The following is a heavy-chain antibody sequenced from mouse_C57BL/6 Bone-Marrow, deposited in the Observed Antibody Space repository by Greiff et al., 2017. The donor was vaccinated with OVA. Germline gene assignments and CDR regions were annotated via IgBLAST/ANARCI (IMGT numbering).Heavy chain of an antibody. J-gene: IGHJ4*01. D-gene: IGHD1-1*01. CDR3: ARRPVVARDYYAMDY. V-gene: IGHV5-12*01. Sequence: EVQGVESGGGLVQPGGSLKLSCAASGFTFSDYYMYWVRQTPEKRLEWVAYISNGGGSTYYPDTVKGRFTISRDNAKNTLYLQMSRLKSEDTAMYYCARRPVVARDYYAMDYWGQGTSVTVSS. CDR2: ISNGGGST. CDR1: GFTFSDYY.